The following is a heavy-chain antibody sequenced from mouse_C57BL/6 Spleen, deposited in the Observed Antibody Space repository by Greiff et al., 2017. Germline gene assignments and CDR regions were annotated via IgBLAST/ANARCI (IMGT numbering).Heavy chain of an antibody. D-gene: IGHD2-5*01. CDR3: ASYSNRGLDY. CDR2: INPNNGGT. V-gene: IGHV1-26*01. J-gene: IGHJ2*01. CDR1: GYTFTDYY. Sequence: EVQLQQSGPELVKPGASVKISCKASGYTFTDYYMNWVKQSHGKSLEWIGDINPNNGGTSYNQKFKGKATLTVDKSSSTAYMELRSLTSEDSAVXYCASYSNRGLDYWAKAPLSQSPQ.